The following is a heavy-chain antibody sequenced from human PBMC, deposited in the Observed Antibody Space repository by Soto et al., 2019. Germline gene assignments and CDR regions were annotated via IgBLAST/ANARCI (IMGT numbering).Heavy chain of an antibody. CDR1: GGSFGKSA. CDR3: ATGVIWIGYFTVDS. D-gene: IGHD3-3*01. CDR2: FIPVYRTL. V-gene: IGHV1-69*01. Sequence: QVQLVPSGAEVKKPGSSVKVSCKASGGSFGKSAINWVRQTPGQGLEWLGGFIPVYRTLNYAQKFQGRVTITADESTGTAYMTLSRLASDDTAVYYCATGVIWIGYFTVDSWGQGTRVTVS. J-gene: IGHJ4*02.